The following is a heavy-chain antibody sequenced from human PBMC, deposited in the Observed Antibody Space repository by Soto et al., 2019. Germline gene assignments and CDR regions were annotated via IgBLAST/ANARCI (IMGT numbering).Heavy chain of an antibody. J-gene: IGHJ4*02. Sequence: ETLSLTCTVSGGSISSLSYYWVWIRHPPWKGLEWIGSIYYSWSTYYNPSLKSRVTISVDTSKNQFSLNLSSVTASDTAVYYCASGFFFSGSYDYWGQGTLVTVSS. CDR1: GGSISSLSYY. CDR3: ASGFFFSGSYDY. V-gene: IGHV4-39*07. CDR2: IYYSWST. D-gene: IGHD1-26*01.